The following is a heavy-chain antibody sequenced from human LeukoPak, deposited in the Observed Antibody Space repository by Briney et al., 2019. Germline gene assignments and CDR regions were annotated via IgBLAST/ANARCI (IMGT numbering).Heavy chain of an antibody. CDR3: ARWDIVSWFDP. CDR2: ISSSGSTI. J-gene: IGHJ5*02. CDR1: GFTFSSYT. Sequence: SGGSLRLSCAASGFTFSSYTMNWVRQAPGKGLEWVSYISSSGSTIYYADSVKGRFTISRDNSKNTLYLQMNSLRAEDTAVYYCARWDIVSWFDPWGQGTLVTVSS. V-gene: IGHV3-48*01. D-gene: IGHD2-15*01.